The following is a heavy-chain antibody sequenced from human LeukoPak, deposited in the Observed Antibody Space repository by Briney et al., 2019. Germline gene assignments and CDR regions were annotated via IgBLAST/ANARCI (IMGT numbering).Heavy chain of an antibody. CDR3: ANLLALRFLEWSL. Sequence: PGGSLTLSCAASGFTFTRHSMNWVRQAPGKGLEWVSFIGIWSSPIYYADSVRGRFTISRDNSKNTLYLQMNSLRAEDTAVYYCANLLALRFLEWSLGGQGTLVTVSS. D-gene: IGHD3-3*01. CDR1: GFTFTRHS. CDR2: IGIWSSPI. V-gene: IGHV3-48*01. J-gene: IGHJ4*02.